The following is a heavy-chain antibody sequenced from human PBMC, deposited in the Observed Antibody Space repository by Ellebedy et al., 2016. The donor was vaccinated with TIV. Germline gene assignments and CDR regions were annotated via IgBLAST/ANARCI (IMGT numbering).Heavy chain of an antibody. CDR2: ISGSGGST. CDR3: AKSDHEHDY. Sequence: GESLKISXVGSGFTFSSYAMSWVRQAPGKGLEWVSAISGSGGSTYYADSVKGRFTISRDNSKNTLYLQMNSLRAEDTAVYYCAKSDHEHDYWGQGTLVTVSS. J-gene: IGHJ4*02. CDR1: GFTFSSYA. V-gene: IGHV3-23*01.